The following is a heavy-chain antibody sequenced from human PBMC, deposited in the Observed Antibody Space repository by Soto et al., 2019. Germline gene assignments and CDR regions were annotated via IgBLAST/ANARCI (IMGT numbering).Heavy chain of an antibody. CDR3: ARVVQFYDSSGYSFYYFDY. CDR1: GDSINSADYY. V-gene: IGHV4-30-4*01. Sequence: SETLSLTCTVSGDSINSADYYWSWLRQPPGKGLEWIGYIYYSRSDYYNPSLGRRATITIDTSRNQFSLNLMSVTAADTAVYYCARVVQFYDSSGYSFYYFDYWGQGALVTAPQ. J-gene: IGHJ4*02. CDR2: IYYSRSD. D-gene: IGHD3-22*01.